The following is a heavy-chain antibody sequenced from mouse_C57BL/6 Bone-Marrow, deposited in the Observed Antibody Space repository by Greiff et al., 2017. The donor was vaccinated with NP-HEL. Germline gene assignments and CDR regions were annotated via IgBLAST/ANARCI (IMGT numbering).Heavy chain of an antibody. CDR2: IDPENGDT. V-gene: IGHV14-4*01. CDR1: GFNIKDDY. D-gene: IGHD2-5*01. J-gene: IGHJ2*01. Sequence: EVKLVESGAELVRPGASVKLSCTASGFNIKDDYMHWVKQRPEQGLEWIGWIDPENGDTEYASKFQGKATITADTSSNTAYLQLSSLTSEDTAVYYCTKSNYAFDYWGQGTTLTVSS. CDR3: TKSNYAFDY.